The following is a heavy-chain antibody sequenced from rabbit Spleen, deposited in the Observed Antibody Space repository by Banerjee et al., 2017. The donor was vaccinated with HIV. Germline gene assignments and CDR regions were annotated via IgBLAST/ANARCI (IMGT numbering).Heavy chain of an antibody. J-gene: IGHJ6*01. CDR2: ISAGSSGST. V-gene: IGHV1S45*01. Sequence: QQQLEESGGGLVKPGGTLTLTCKASGIDFSSGYYMCWVRQAPGKGLEWIACISAGSSGSTYYASWAKGRFTISKPSSTTVTLQMTSLTAADTATYFCARDYYAGNGDRGAPLGLWGPGTLVTVS. CDR3: ARDYYAGNGDRGAPLGL. D-gene: IGHD4-2*01. CDR1: GIDFSSGYY.